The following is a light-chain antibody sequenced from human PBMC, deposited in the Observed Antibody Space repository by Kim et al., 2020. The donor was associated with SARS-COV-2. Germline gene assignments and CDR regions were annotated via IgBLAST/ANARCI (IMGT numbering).Light chain of an antibody. V-gene: IGKV3-11*01. Sequence: EIVLTQSPATLSLSPGERATLSCRASQSVSSYLAWYQQKPGQAPRLLIYDASNRATGIPARFSGSGSGTDFTLTISSLEPEDFAVYYCQQRSNWLTLGPGTKVDIK. J-gene: IGKJ3*01. CDR3: QQRSNWLT. CDR2: DAS. CDR1: QSVSSY.